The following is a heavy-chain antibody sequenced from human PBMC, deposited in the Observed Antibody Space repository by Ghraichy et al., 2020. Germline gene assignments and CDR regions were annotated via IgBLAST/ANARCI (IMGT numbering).Heavy chain of an antibody. Sequence: GGSLRLSCAASGFTFSSYWMSWVRQAPGKGLEWVANIKQDGSEKYYVDSVKGRFTISRDNARNSLYLQMSSLRAEDTAVYHCARDKDSYHGMDLWAQGTTVTASS. V-gene: IGHV3-7*03. CDR1: GFTFSSYW. CDR2: IKQDGSEK. J-gene: IGHJ6*02. CDR3: ARDKDSYHGMDL.